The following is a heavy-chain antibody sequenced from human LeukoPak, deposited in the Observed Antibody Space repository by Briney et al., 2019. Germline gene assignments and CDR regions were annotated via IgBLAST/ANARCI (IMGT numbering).Heavy chain of an antibody. D-gene: IGHD2-21*02. CDR3: AREVYCGRDCYNPGYGVDV. Sequence: GGSLRLSCAASGFTFSSYAMSWVRQAPGKGLEWVSAISGSGGETYYADSVKGRFTISRDNSKNTLSLQMNSLRDEDTATYYCAREVYCGRDCYNPGYGVDVWGQGTTVTVSS. J-gene: IGHJ6*02. CDR1: GFTFSSYA. CDR2: ISGSGGET. V-gene: IGHV3-23*01.